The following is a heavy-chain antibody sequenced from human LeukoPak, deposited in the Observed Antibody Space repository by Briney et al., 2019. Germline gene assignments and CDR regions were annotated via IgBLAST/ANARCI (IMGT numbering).Heavy chain of an antibody. CDR3: AKVGGYRSGWAPVYW. CDR2: ISYDGSNK. V-gene: IGHV3-30-3*01. J-gene: IGHJ2*01. D-gene: IGHD6-19*01. Sequence: PGRSLRLSCAASGFTFSSYAMHWVRQAPGKGLEWVAVISYDGSNKYYADSVKGRFTISRDNAKNSLYLQMNSLRAEDTALYYCAKVGGYRSGWAPVYW. CDR1: GFTFSSYA.